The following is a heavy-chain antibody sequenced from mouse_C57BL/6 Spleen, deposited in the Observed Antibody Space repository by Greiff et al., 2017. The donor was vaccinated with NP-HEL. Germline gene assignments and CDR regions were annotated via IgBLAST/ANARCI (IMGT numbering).Heavy chain of an antibody. J-gene: IGHJ4*01. CDR2: IHPNSGST. D-gene: IGHD2-2*01. V-gene: IGHV1-64*01. Sequence: QVQLQQPGAELVKPGASVKLSCKASGYTFTSYWMHWVKQRPGQGLEWIGMIHPNSGSTNYNEKFKSKATLTVDKSSSTAYMQLSSLTSEDSAVDYCARSTMVAYYAMDYWGQGTSVTVSS. CDR3: ARSTMVAYYAMDY. CDR1: GYTFTSYW.